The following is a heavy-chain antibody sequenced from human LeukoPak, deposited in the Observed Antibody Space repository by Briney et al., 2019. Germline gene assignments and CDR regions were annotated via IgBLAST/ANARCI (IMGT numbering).Heavy chain of an antibody. CDR3: VRGRGSYGWFDP. D-gene: IGHD3-10*01. V-gene: IGHV3-74*01. CDR2: ISGDGTAR. Sequence: GGSLRLSCAASGFTSSSYWMHWVRQVPGKGLVWVSRISGDGTARNYADSVKGRFTISRDDAKNTVDLQLNSLRGEDTAVYYCVRGRGSYGWFDPWGQGTLVTVSS. J-gene: IGHJ5*02. CDR1: GFTSSSYW.